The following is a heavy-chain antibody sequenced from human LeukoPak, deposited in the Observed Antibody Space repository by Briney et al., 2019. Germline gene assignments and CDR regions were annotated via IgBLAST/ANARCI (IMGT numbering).Heavy chain of an antibody. D-gene: IGHD1-26*01. J-gene: IGHJ2*01. V-gene: IGHV3-23*01. CDR1: GFTFSSYG. Sequence: GGSLRLSCAASGFTFSSYGMHWVRQAPGKGLEWVSAISGSGGSTYYADSVKGRFTISRDNSKNTLYLQMNSLRAEDTAVYYCAKDQSVGANWYFDLWGRGTLVTVSS. CDR3: AKDQSVGANWYFDL. CDR2: ISGSGGST.